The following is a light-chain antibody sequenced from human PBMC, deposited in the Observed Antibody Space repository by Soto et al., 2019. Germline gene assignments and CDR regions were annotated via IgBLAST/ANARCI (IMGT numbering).Light chain of an antibody. CDR1: QSVSSY. CDR2: DAS. J-gene: IGKJ5*01. V-gene: IGKV3-11*01. Sequence: VRTQSPATVSVSPGERATLSCRASQSVSSYLAWYQQKPGQAPRLLIYDASNRATGIPARFSGSGSGTDFTLTISSLEPEDFAVYYCQQRSNWSSITFGQGTRLEIK. CDR3: QQRSNWSSIT.